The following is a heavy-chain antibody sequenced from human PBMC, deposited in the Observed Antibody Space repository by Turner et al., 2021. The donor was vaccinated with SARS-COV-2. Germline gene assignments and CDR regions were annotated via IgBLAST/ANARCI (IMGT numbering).Heavy chain of an antibody. CDR1: GGSFSGYF. D-gene: IGHD3-3*01. CDR2: INHSAST. Sequence: QVQLQQWGAGLLKPSETLSLTCAVYGGSFSGYFWSWIRQPPGKGLEWIGEINHSASTNYNPSLKSRVTISVDTSKNQFSLKLSSVTDADTAVYYCARGQGWLQPPFGYWGQGTLVTVSS. CDR3: ARGQGWLQPPFGY. J-gene: IGHJ4*02. V-gene: IGHV4-34*01.